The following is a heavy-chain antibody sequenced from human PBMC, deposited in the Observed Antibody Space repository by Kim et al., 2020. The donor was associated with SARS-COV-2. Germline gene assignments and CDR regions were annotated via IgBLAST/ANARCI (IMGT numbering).Heavy chain of an antibody. CDR2: FDPEDGET. CDR1: GYTLTKLS. V-gene: IGHV1-24*01. Sequence: ASVKVSCKVSGYTLTKLSMHWVRQAPGKGLEWMGGFDPEDGETIYAQKFQGRVTMTEDTSTDTVYMELSSLRSEDTAVYYCATLDSSGYYKEYYFDYWGQGTLVTVSS. CDR3: ATLDSSGYYKEYYFDY. J-gene: IGHJ4*02. D-gene: IGHD3-22*01.